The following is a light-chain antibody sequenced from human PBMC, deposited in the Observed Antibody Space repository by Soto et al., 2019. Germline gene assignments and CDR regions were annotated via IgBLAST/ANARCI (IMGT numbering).Light chain of an antibody. CDR3: SSYAGSNNLV. CDR1: SSDVGGYNY. J-gene: IGLJ2*01. V-gene: IGLV2-8*01. CDR2: EVS. Sequence: QSPLTQPPSASGSPGQSATISYTGTSSDVGGYNYVSWYQQHPGKAPKLMIYEVSKRPSGVPDRFSGSKSGNTASLTVSGLQAEDEADYYCSSYAGSNNLVFGGGTKLTVL.